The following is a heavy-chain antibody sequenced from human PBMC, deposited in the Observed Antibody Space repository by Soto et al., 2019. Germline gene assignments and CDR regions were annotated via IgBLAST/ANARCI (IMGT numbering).Heavy chain of an antibody. D-gene: IGHD5-18*01. CDR2: IYSGGST. V-gene: IGHV3-53*04. CDR1: GFTVSSNY. Sequence: GGSLRLSCAASGFTVSSNYMSWVRQAPGKGLEWVSVIYSGGSTYYADSVKGRFTISRHNSKNTLYLQMNSLRAEDTAVYYCARDIEGYSYGYHYYYYYMDVWGKGTTVTVSS. J-gene: IGHJ6*03. CDR3: ARDIEGYSYGYHYYYYYMDV.